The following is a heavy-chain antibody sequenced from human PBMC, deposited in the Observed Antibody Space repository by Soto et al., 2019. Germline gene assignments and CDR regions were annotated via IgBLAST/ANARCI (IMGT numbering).Heavy chain of an antibody. CDR3: ARDRDAYCSKGVCSGPYFDY. D-gene: IGHD2-8*01. CDR1: GFTFTNHA. V-gene: IGHV3-30-3*01. Sequence: PGGSLILSCAASGFTFTNHAFHWVRPAPGKGLEWVAIVSYDGGNKYYADSVKGRFTISRDNSKNTVYLEMNSLRPEDTAVYYCARDRDAYCSKGVCSGPYFDYWGRGTLVTVS. J-gene: IGHJ4*02. CDR2: VSYDGGNK.